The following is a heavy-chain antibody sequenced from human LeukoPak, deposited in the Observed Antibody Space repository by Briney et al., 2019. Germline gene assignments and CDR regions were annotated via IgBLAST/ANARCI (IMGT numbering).Heavy chain of an antibody. CDR2: IYYSGST. D-gene: IGHD3-9*01. CDR1: GGSISSYY. V-gene: IGHV4-59*01. CDR3: ARVNLGILTGYYFGVIDY. J-gene: IGHJ4*02. Sequence: SETLSLTCTVSGGSISSYYWSWIRQPPGKGLEYIGYIYYSGSTNYNPSLKSRVTISVDTSKNQFSLKLSSVTAADTAVYYCARVNLGILTGYYFGVIDYWGQGTLVTVSS.